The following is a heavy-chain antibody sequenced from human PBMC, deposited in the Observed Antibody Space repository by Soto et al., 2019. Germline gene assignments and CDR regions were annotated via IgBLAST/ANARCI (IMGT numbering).Heavy chain of an antibody. CDR3: ARGTIVARQHLDY. D-gene: IGHD6-6*01. CDR1: GFTFSSYA. CDR2: ISIRGGDE. Sequence: QVQLVESGGGVVQPGKSLRLSCEASGFTFSSYAMHWARQAPGKGLEWVTVISIRGGDEYYAESVRGRFTISRDESKNTLYLQMDSLRVEDTAVYYCARGTIVARQHLDYWGQGTLVTVSS. J-gene: IGHJ4*02. V-gene: IGHV3-30*03.